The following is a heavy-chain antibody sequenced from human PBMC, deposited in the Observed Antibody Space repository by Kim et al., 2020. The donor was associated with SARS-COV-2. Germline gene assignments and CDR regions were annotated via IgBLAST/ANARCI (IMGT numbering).Heavy chain of an antibody. D-gene: IGHD3-10*01. CDR2: IYKSGST. V-gene: IGHV4-59*13. J-gene: IGHJ5*02. CDR1: GAAFSNDN. CDR3: VRGAAGVDP. Sequence: SETLSLTCSVSGAAFSNDNWSWVRQPPGKGLEWVGCIYKSGSTNYNPYLKSRGIISVDTSKNQFSLRLTSVTTTDTAVYYCVRGAAGVDPCGPGALVTVS.